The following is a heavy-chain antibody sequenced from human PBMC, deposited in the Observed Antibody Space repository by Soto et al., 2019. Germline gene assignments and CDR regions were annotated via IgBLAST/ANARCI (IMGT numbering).Heavy chain of an antibody. CDR1: GGTFISYA. Sequence: SVKVSCKASGGTFISYAISGVRQAPGQGLEWMGWIIPIFGTANYAQKFQGRVTITADESTSTAYMELSSLRSEDTAVYSCARGSIAARPGPFDYWGQGTLVTVSS. CDR3: ARGSIAARPGPFDY. D-gene: IGHD6-6*01. CDR2: IIPIFGTA. J-gene: IGHJ4*02. V-gene: IGHV1-69*13.